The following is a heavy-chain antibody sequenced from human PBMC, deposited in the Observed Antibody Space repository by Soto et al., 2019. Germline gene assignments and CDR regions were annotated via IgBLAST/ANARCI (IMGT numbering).Heavy chain of an antibody. V-gene: IGHV4-59*01. D-gene: IGHD4-17*01. CDR1: GGSISSYY. CDR2: IYYSGST. J-gene: IGHJ4*02. Sequence: PSATLSLTCTVSGGSISSYYWSWIRQPPGKGLEWIGYIYYSGSTNYNPSLKSRVTISVDTSKNQFSLKLSSVTAADTAVYYCARTYGGNTFDYWGQGTLVTVSS. CDR3: ARTYGGNTFDY.